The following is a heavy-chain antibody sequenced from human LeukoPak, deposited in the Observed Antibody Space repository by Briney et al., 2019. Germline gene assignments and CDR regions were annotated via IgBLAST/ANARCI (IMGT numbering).Heavy chain of an antibody. CDR1: GFTFRDYY. J-gene: IGHJ6*02. Sequence: GGSLRLSCAASGFTFRDYYMSWIRQAPGKGLEWVSYISSSGSTIYYADSVKGRFTISRDNAKNSLYLQMNSLRAEDTAVYYCARDSWWCSSPTHGMDVWGQGTTVTVSS. D-gene: IGHD2-21*01. CDR2: ISSSGSTI. V-gene: IGHV3-11*01. CDR3: ARDSWWCSSPTHGMDV.